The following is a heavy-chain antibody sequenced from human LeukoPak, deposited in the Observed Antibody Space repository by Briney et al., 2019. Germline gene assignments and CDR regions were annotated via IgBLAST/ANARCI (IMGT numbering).Heavy chain of an antibody. CDR3: AREGGTYYDILTGYYQRYYFDY. D-gene: IGHD3-9*01. CDR1: GFTFSSYE. Sequence: QSGGSLRLSCAASGFTFSSYEMNWVRQAPGKGLEWVSYISSSGSTIYYADSVKGRFTISRDNAKNSLYLQMNSLRAEDTAVYYCAREGGTYYDILTGYYQRYYFDYWGQGTLVTVSS. V-gene: IGHV3-48*03. J-gene: IGHJ4*02. CDR2: ISSSGSTI.